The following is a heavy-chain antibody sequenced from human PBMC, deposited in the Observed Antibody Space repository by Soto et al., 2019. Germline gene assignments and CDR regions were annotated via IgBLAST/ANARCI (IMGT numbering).Heavy chain of an antibody. CDR2: ISGSGGST. J-gene: IGHJ4*02. CDR1: GFTFSSYA. Sequence: EVQLLESGGGLVQPGGSLRLSCAASGFTFSSYAMSWVRQAPGKGLEWVSVISGSGGSTYYADSVKGRFTISRDNSKNTLYLQMNRLRAEDTAVYYCAKDWGFEYSRGCYDYWGQGTLVTVSS. D-gene: IGHD6-19*01. CDR3: AKDWGFEYSRGCYDY. V-gene: IGHV3-23*01.